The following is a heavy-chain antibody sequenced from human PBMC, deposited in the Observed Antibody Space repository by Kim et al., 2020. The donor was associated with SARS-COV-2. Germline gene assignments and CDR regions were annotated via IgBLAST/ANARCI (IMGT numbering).Heavy chain of an antibody. J-gene: IGHJ5*02. CDR2: NK. V-gene: IGHV3-30*01. Sequence: NKFYENSGKCRFTSSRDKSKTSLYLQMNSLRGEDTAVYYCARNGAGNWLDPWGQGTLVTVSS. CDR3: ARNGAGNWLDP.